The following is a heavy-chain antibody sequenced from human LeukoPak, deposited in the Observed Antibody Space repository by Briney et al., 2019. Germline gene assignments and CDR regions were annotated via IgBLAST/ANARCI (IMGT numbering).Heavy chain of an antibody. CDR2: ISAYNGNT. D-gene: IGHD3-22*01. V-gene: IGHV1-18*01. CDR3: ARVLDYYDSSGYGGDWFDP. Sequence: ASVKVSCKASGYTFTSYGISWVRQAPGQGLEWMGWISAYNGNTSYAQKHQGRVTMTTDTSTSTAYMELRSLRSDDTAVYYCARVLDYYDSSGYGGDWFDPWGQGTLVTVSS. J-gene: IGHJ5*02. CDR1: GYTFTSYG.